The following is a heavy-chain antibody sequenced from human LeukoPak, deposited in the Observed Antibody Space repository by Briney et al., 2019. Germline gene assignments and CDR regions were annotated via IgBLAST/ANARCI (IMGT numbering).Heavy chain of an antibody. CDR2: IKQDGSEK. CDR1: GFTFSSYS. V-gene: IGHV3-7*01. CDR3: ARDLSISILDY. D-gene: IGHD2-21*01. J-gene: IGHJ4*02. Sequence: GGSLRLSCGASGFTFSSYSMNWVRQAPGKGLEWVANIKQDGSEKYYVDSVKGRFTISRDNAKNSLYLQMNSLRAEDTALYYCARDLSISILDYWGQGTLVTVSS.